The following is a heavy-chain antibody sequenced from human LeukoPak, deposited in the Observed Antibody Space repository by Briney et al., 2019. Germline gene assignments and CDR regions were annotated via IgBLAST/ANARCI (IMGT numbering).Heavy chain of an antibody. CDR1: GGSISSYY. CDR2: TYYSGST. J-gene: IGHJ4*02. Sequence: PSETLSLTCTVSGGSISSYYWSWIRQPPGKGLEWIGYTYYSGSTNYNPSLKSRVTISVDTSKNQFSLKVPSVTAAETAVYYCARDTARGGYGDDYFDSWGQGTLVTVSS. V-gene: IGHV4-59*12. D-gene: IGHD4-17*01. CDR3: ARDTARGGYGDDYFDS.